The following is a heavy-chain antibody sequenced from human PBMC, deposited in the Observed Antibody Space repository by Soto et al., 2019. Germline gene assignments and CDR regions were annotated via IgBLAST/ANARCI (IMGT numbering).Heavy chain of an antibody. V-gene: IGHV1-18*01. J-gene: IGHJ4*02. Sequence: ASVKVSCKAPGYTFTSYGISWVRQAPGQGLEWMGWISAYNGNTNYAQKLQGRVTMTTDTSTSTAYMELRSLRSDDTAVYYCARDLLGWELWYYFDYWGQGTLVTVSS. CDR1: GYTFTSYG. D-gene: IGHD1-26*01. CDR3: ARDLLGWELWYYFDY. CDR2: ISAYNGNT.